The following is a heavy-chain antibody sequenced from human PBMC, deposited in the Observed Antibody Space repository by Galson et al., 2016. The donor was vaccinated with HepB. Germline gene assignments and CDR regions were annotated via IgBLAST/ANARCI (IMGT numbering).Heavy chain of an antibody. Sequence: SLRLSCAASGFSISIYSMNWVRQAPGKGLEWVSASRGRGTGTSYTDSVKGWFTISRDNSKDTLYLQMNSLRAEDAAVYYCAKISFVGYNSGWGGSFDIWGRGTMVTVSS. V-gene: IGHV3-23*01. J-gene: IGHJ3*02. CDR1: GFSISIYS. CDR3: AKISFVGYNSGWGGSFDI. CDR2: SRGRGTGT. D-gene: IGHD6-19*01.